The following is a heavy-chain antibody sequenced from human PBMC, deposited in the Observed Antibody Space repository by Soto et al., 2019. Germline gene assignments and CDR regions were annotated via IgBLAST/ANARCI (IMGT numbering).Heavy chain of an antibody. V-gene: IGHV1-69*12. D-gene: IGHD2-21*02. CDR2: IIPMFDTP. CDR1: GGTFSSDS. J-gene: IGHJ4*02. Sequence: QVQLVQSGAEVKKPGSSVKVSCKASGGTFSSDSFSWVRQAPGQGLEWMGGIIPMFDTPIYAQKFQDRVTITAGESTSTAYMPLSSLGSGDTAVYYCARPGGGDRDFNYWGQGSLVTVSA. CDR3: ARPGGGDRDFNY.